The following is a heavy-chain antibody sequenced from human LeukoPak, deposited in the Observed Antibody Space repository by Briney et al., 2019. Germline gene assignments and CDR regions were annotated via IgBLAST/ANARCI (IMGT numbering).Heavy chain of an antibody. D-gene: IGHD3-3*01. CDR1: GGTFSSYA. J-gene: IGHJ4*02. V-gene: IGHV1-69*01. CDR2: IIPIFGTA. Sequence: SVKVSCRASGGTFSSYAISWVRQAPGQGLEWMGGIIPIFGTANYAQKFQGRVTITADESTSTAYMELSSLRSEDTAVYYCARHGPTALRFLEWLLPFDYWGQGTLVTVSS. CDR3: ARHGPTALRFLEWLLPFDY.